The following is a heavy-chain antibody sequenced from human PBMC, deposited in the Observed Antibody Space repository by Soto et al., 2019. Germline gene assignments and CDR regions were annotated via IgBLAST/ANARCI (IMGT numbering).Heavy chain of an antibody. Sequence: EVHLLESGGGLVQPGGSLRLSCAGSGFSFSSYAMSWVRQGPEKGLEWVSALSDSGVSPYYAASVKGRFTISRDNSKNMLYLQMDSLRVEDTALYYCAKRTSDSYGRNYGMDVWVQGTKVTVSS. V-gene: IGHV3-23*01. CDR3: AKRTSDSYGRNYGMDV. CDR1: GFSFSSYA. J-gene: IGHJ6*02. CDR2: LSDSGVSP. D-gene: IGHD5-18*01.